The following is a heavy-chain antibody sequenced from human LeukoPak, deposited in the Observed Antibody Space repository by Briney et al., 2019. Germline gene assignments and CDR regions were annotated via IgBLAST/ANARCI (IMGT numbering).Heavy chain of an antibody. CDR1: GASISSGTYY. J-gene: IGHJ4*02. CDR2: IYHSGST. V-gene: IGHV4-31*11. D-gene: IGHD5-24*01. Sequence: SETLSLTCAVSGASISSGTYYWSWIRQHPGKGLEWIGYIYHSGSTSYNPSLKSRVTISADTSENQFSLNLRSVTAADTAIYYCARDVEMGTIGHYFDSWGQGTLVTVSS. CDR3: ARDVEMGTIGHYFDS.